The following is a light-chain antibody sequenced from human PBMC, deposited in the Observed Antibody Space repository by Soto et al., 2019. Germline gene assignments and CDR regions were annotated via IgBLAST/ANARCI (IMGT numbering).Light chain of an antibody. V-gene: IGLV2-8*01. CDR1: SSDVGGYDY. CDR2: EVT. Sequence: QSGLTRPPSTSGSPGQPVTISCTRTSSDVGGYDYVSWYPHRPGKVPKLLIHEVTKRPSGVPDRLSGSKSGNTASLIVSGLQAQDDADYYLSSYAARTTYVFGTGRKGTLL. J-gene: IGLJ1*01. CDR3: SSYAARTTYV.